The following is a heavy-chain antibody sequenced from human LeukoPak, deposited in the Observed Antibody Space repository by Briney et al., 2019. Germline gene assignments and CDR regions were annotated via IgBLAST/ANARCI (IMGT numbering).Heavy chain of an antibody. J-gene: IGHJ4*02. D-gene: IGHD2-15*01. CDR2: ISSSGGSP. CDR1: GFTFSTYA. Sequence: GSLRLSCAASGFTFSTYAMHWVRQAPGKGLEYVSAISSSGGSPYYANSVKGRFPISRDNSKNTLYIQMGSLRAEDMAVYYCASDIYSSGYCSGGSCYQLGYWGQGTLVTVFS. V-gene: IGHV3-64*01. CDR3: ASDIYSSGYCSGGSCYQLGY.